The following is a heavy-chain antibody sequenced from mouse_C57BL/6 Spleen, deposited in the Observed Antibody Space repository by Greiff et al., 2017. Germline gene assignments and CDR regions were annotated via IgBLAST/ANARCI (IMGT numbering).Heavy chain of an antibody. CDR1: GYAFSSYW. CDR3: ARWGGYYEGYYFDY. J-gene: IGHJ2*01. D-gene: IGHD2-3*01. Sequence: QVQLQQSGAELVKPGASVKISCKASGYAFSSYWMNWVKQRPGKGLEWIGQIYPGDGDTNYNGKFKGKATLTADKSSSTAYMQIRSLPSEDSAVYFCARWGGYYEGYYFDYWGQGTTLTVSS. V-gene: IGHV1-80*01. CDR2: IYPGDGDT.